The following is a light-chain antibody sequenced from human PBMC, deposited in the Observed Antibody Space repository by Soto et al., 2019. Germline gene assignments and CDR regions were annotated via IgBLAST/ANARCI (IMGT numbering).Light chain of an antibody. CDR3: AAWDDSLSGPV. Sequence: QSVLTQPPSASGTPGQRVTISCSGSSSNIGSNYVYWYQQLPGTAPKLLIYRNNQRPSGVPDRFSGSKSGTPASLAISGLRSEDEADYYSAAWDDSLSGPVFGGGTKLTVL. J-gene: IGLJ2*01. V-gene: IGLV1-47*01. CDR1: SSNIGSNY. CDR2: RNN.